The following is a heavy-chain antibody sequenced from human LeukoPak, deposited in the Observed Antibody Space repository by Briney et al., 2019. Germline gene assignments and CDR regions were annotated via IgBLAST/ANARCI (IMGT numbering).Heavy chain of an antibody. D-gene: IGHD5-24*01. CDR1: GYTFTGYY. CDR3: ARPAEMATRKVYYFDY. J-gene: IGHJ4*02. V-gene: IGHV1-2*02. Sequence: ASVKVSCKASGYTFTGYYMHWVRQAPGQGLEWMGWINPNSGGTNYAQKFQGRVTMTRDTSISTAYMELSRLRSDDTAVYYCARPAEMATRKVYYFDYWGQGTLGTVSS. CDR2: INPNSGGT.